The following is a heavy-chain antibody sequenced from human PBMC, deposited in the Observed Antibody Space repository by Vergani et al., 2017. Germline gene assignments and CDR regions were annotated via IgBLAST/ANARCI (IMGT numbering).Heavy chain of an antibody. V-gene: IGHV1-24*01. J-gene: IGHJ4*02. Sequence: QVQLVQSGAEVKKPGASVKVSCKVSGYTITELSMHWVRQAPGKGLAWMGGFDPEDGETIYAQKFQGRVTMTEYTSTDTAYMELSSLRSEDTAVYYCATKYYYDSSGYYYEDYWGQGTLVTVSS. CDR3: ATKYYYDSSGYYYEDY. CDR1: GYTITELS. D-gene: IGHD3-22*01. CDR2: FDPEDGET.